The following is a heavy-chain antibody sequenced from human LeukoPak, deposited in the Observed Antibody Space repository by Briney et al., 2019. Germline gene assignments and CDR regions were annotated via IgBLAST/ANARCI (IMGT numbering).Heavy chain of an antibody. CDR3: ARDPGRTRYDY. V-gene: IGHV3-7*01. Sequence: GGSLRLSCAASGFTLSTYWMVWVRQAPGKGLEWVANIKQDGSEKYYVDSVKGRFTISRDNAKDSLYLQMNSLRDEDTAVYYCARDPGRTRYDYWGQGTLVTVSS. CDR2: IKQDGSEK. CDR1: GFTLSTYW. J-gene: IGHJ4*02.